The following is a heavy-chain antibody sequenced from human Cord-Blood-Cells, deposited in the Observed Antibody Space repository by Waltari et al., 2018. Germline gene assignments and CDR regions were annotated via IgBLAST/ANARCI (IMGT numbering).Heavy chain of an antibody. CDR1: GFTFRSYA. D-gene: IGHD7-27*01. CDR3: AKREANWGSRGHFDL. V-gene: IGHV3-23*04. Sequence: EVQLVESGGGLVQPGGSLRLSCAASGFTFRSYAMSWVRQAPGKGVEWVSTISGSGGSTYYADSVKGRFTISRDNSKNTLYLQMNSLRAEDTAVYYCAKREANWGSRGHFDLWGRGTLVTVSS. J-gene: IGHJ2*01. CDR2: ISGSGGST.